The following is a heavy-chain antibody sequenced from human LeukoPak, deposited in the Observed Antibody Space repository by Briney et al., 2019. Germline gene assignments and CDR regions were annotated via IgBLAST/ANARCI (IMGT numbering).Heavy chain of an antibody. CDR3: ATTTIGSSSSYYFDY. CDR2: VYYSGSA. J-gene: IGHJ4*02. CDR1: DGSISTYY. V-gene: IGHV4-59*03. D-gene: IGHD6-6*01. Sequence: PSETLSLTCTISDGSISTYYWSWIRQPPGKGLEWIGYVYYSGSAGYNPSLRSRVTLSVDTSKNQFSLTLTSVTAADTAMYYCATTTIGSSSSYYFDYWGRGTLVTVSS.